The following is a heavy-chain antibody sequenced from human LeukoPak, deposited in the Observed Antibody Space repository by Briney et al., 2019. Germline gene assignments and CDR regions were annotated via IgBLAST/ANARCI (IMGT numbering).Heavy chain of an antibody. D-gene: IGHD6-19*01. V-gene: IGHV3-9*02. Sequence: PGGSLRLSCAASGLTSDDYAMHWVRQAPGKGLEWVSGFNWRTSMIGYADSVKGRFTISRDSAKSSLYLQINSLRAEDTAFYYCAKVIHSGWFQGAFDFWGQGTMVTVSS. J-gene: IGHJ3*01. CDR3: AKVIHSGWFQGAFDF. CDR2: FNWRTSMI. CDR1: GLTSDDYA.